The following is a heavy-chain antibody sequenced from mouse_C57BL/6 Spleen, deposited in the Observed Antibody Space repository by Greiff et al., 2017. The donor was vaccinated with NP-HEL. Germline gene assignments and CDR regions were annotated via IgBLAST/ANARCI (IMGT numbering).Heavy chain of an antibody. CDR2: ISSGSSTI. D-gene: IGHD2-4*01. Sequence: EVKLVESGGGLVKPGGSLKLSCAASGFTFSDYGMHWVRQAPEKGLEWVAYISSGSSTIYYADTVKGRFTISRDNAKNTLFLQMTSLRSEDTAMYYCAPYDYDVAWFAYWGQGTLVTVSA. CDR3: APYDYDVAWFAY. V-gene: IGHV5-17*01. J-gene: IGHJ3*01. CDR1: GFTFSDYG.